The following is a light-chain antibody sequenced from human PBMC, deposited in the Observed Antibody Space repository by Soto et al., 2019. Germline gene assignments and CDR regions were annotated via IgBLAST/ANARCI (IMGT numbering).Light chain of an antibody. CDR2: GNS. J-gene: IGLJ1*01. V-gene: IGLV1-40*01. CDR3: QSYDSTLRGYV. CDR1: SSNIGTGYD. Sequence: QSVLTQPPSVSGAPGQRVTISCTGSSSNIGTGYDVHWYQQLPGTAPKLLIYGNSDRPSGVPDRFYGSKSGTSASLAITGLQAEDDADYYCQSYDSTLRGYVFGTGTKLTVL.